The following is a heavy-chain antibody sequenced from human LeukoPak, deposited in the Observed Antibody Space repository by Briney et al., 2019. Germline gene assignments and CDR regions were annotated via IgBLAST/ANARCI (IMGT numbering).Heavy chain of an antibody. CDR2: IIPIFGTA. Sequence: ASVKVSCKASGGTFSSYAISWVRQAPGQGLEWMGGIIPIFGTANYAQKFQGRVTITADESTSTAYMELSSLRSEDTAVYYCAGYQLLSGRAAFDIWGQGTMVTVSS. CDR1: GGTFSSYA. D-gene: IGHD2-2*01. J-gene: IGHJ3*02. CDR3: AGYQLLSGRAAFDI. V-gene: IGHV1-69*13.